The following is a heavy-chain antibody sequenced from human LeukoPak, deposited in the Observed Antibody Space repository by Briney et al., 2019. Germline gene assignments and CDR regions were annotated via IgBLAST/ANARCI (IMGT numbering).Heavy chain of an antibody. J-gene: IGHJ3*02. D-gene: IGHD3/OR15-3a*01. V-gene: IGHV3-74*01. CDR2: INSDGSST. CDR1: GFTFSRYW. CDR3: VLDLFSSFAIDI. Sequence: GGSLRLSCAASGFTFSRYWMHWVRQAPGKGLLWVSRINSDGSSTYYADSVKGRFTTSRDNDKNALHLQMNSLTAEDTAVYYCVLDLFSSFAIDIWGQGTMVTASS.